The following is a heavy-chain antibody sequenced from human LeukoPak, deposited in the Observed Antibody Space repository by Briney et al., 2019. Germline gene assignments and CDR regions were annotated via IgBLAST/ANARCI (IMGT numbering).Heavy chain of an antibody. J-gene: IGHJ3*02. V-gene: IGHV4-4*09. CDR3: ARHPIVFGGSSGAFDI. CDR2: IYTSGGS. CDR1: GASISDSY. Sequence: SETLSLTCTVSGASISDSYWSWIRQPPGKGLEWIGYIYTSGGSVYNPSLLGRVSISADMSKNQFSLNVNSVTAADTAVYFCARHPIVFGGSSGAFDIWGQEAMVTVTS. D-gene: IGHD3-16*01.